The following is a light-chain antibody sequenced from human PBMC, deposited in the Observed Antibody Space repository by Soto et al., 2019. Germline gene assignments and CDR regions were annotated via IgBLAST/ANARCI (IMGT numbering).Light chain of an antibody. CDR1: QTISSW. J-gene: IGKJ1*01. CDR3: QHYTSYSEA. Sequence: DVQMTQSPSTLSGSVGDRVTSXXRASQTISSWLAWYQQKPGKAPKLXIYKASTLKSGVPSRFSGSGSGTEFTLTISSLQPDDFATYYCQHYTSYSEAFGQGTKVDIK. CDR2: KAS. V-gene: IGKV1-5*03.